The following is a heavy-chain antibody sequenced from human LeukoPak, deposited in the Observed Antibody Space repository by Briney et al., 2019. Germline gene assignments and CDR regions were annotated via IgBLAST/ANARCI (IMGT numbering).Heavy chain of an antibody. J-gene: IGHJ4*02. CDR3: ARAALRYFDWLSDFDY. CDR1: GFTFSSYS. D-gene: IGHD3-9*01. Sequence: GGSLRLSCAASGFTFSSYSMNWVRQAPGKGLEWVSYISSSSSTIYYADSVKGRFTISRDNAKNSLYLQMNSLRAEDTAVYYCARAALRYFDWLSDFDYWGQGTLVTVSS. V-gene: IGHV3-48*04. CDR2: ISSSSSTI.